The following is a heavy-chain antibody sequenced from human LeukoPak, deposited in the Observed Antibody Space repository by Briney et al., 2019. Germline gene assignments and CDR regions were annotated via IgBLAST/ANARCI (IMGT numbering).Heavy chain of an antibody. CDR3: AKMALPYTAVAGTGLDY. Sequence: GGSLRLSCAASGFTFSGYAMHWVRQTPGKGLEWVAFISYDGTNKYYADAVKGRFTISRDNSKNTLYLQVSSLRAEDTALYYCAKMALPYTAVAGTGLDYWGQGALVTVSS. D-gene: IGHD6-19*01. CDR1: GFTFSGYA. CDR2: ISYDGTNK. V-gene: IGHV3-30*18. J-gene: IGHJ4*02.